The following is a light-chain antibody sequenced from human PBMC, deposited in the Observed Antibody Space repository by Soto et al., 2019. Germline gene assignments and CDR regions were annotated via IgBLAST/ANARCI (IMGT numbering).Light chain of an antibody. Sequence: IVMTQSPATLSVSPGERATLSCRASQSVRNYLAWYLQRPGQAPRLLIFGASTRATDIPARFSGSGSGTEFTLTISSLQSEDFAVYYCQQYNNWPRTFGQGTKVEIK. CDR3: QQYNNWPRT. CDR2: GAS. CDR1: QSVRNY. V-gene: IGKV3-15*01. J-gene: IGKJ1*01.